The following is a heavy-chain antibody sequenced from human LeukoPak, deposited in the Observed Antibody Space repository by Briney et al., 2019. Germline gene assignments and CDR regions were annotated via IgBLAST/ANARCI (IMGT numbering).Heavy chain of an antibody. CDR2: ISGSGGST. Sequence: PGVSLRLSCAASGYTFSSYAMSWVRQAPGKGLEWVSAISGSGGSTYYADSVKGRFTISRDNSKHTLYLQMNSLRAEDTAVYYCASQAQITVIVVVIGWYFDLWGRGTLVTVSS. V-gene: IGHV3-23*01. D-gene: IGHD3-22*01. J-gene: IGHJ2*01. CDR1: GYTFSSYA. CDR3: ASQAQITVIVVVIGWYFDL.